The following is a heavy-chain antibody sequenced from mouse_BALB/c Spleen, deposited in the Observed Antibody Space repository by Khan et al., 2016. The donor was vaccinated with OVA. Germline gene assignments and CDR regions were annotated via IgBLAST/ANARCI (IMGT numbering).Heavy chain of an antibody. CDR1: GYTFTSYD. CDR3: ARHYYGDILYWYFDV. J-gene: IGHJ1*01. Sequence: QVQLQQSGAELVKPGASVKLSCKASGYTFTSYDINWVRQRPEQGLEWIGWIFPGDDSTKYNEKFKGKATLTSDKSSSTAYMQLSRLTSEDSAFYFCARHYYGDILYWYFDVGGAGTTVTVSS. D-gene: IGHD1-1*01. V-gene: IGHV1-85*01. CDR2: IFPGDDST.